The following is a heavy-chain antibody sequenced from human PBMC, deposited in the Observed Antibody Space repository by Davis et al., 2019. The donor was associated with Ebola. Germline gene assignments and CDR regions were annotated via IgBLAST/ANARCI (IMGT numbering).Heavy chain of an antibody. V-gene: IGHV4-30-4*01. J-gene: IGHJ4*02. Sequence: PSETLSLTCTVSGGSISSGDYYWSWIRQPPGKGLEWIGYIYYSGSTYYNPSLKSRVTISVDTSKNQFSLKLSSVAAADTAVYYCARGLNSSGYFFDYWGQGTLVTVSS. D-gene: IGHD3-22*01. CDR2: IYYSGST. CDR1: GGSISSGDYY. CDR3: ARGLNSSGYFFDY.